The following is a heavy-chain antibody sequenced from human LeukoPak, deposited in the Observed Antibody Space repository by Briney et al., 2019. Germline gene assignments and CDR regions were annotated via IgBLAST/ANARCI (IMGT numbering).Heavy chain of an antibody. V-gene: IGHV4-39*02. CDR1: VGPISSRRHH. Sequence: KPSEPQSLTCTVSVGPISSRRHHWGWIRQPPGKGLEWIGNIYYSGSTFYNPSLKSRVTISVDTSQEQFSLKLSSVTAADTAVYYCAREGWGYNDGRGSFDYWGQGTLVTVSS. CDR3: AREGWGYNDGRGSFDY. J-gene: IGHJ4*02. D-gene: IGHD3-22*01. CDR2: IYYSGST.